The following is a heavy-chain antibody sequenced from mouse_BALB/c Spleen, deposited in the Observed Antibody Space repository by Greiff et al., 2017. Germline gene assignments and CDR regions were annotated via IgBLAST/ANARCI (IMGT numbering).Heavy chain of an antibody. Sequence: VQLKESGAELVKPGASVKLSCTASGFNIKDTYMHWVKQRPEQGLEWIGRIDPANGNTKYDPKFQGKATITADTSSNTAYLQLSSLTSEDTAVYYCAREGVYYGNYFYAMDYWGQGTSVTVSS. D-gene: IGHD2-1*01. J-gene: IGHJ4*01. V-gene: IGHV14-3*02. CDR1: GFNIKDTY. CDR3: AREGVYYGNYFYAMDY. CDR2: IDPANGNT.